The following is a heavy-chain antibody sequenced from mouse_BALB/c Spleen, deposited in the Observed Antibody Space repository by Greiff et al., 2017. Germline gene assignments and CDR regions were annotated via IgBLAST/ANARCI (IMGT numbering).Heavy chain of an antibody. CDR2: ISSGGGST. D-gene: IGHD2-14*01. J-gene: IGHJ4*01. Sequence: EVHLVESGGGLVKPGGSLKLSCAASGFAFSSYDMSWVRQTPEKRLEWVAYISSGGGSTYYPDTVKGRFTISRDNAKNTLYLQMSSLKSEDTAMYYCARQGYRYDGVDYWGQGTSVTVSS. V-gene: IGHV5-12-1*01. CDR3: ARQGYRYDGVDY. CDR1: GFAFSSYD.